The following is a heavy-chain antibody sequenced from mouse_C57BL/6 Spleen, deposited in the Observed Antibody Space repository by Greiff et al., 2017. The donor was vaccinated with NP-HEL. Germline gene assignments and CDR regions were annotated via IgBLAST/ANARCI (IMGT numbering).Heavy chain of an antibody. V-gene: IGHV5-9*01. CDR1: GFTFSSYT. J-gene: IGHJ2*01. CDR2: ISGGGGNT. Sequence: EVKLVESGGGLVKPGGSLKLSCAASGFTFSSYTMSWVRQTPEKRLEWVATISGGGGNTYYPDSVKGRFTISRDNAKNTLYLQMSSLRSEDTALYYCARHPLLIWLRQGGGNYFDYWGQGTTLTVSS. D-gene: IGHD2-2*01. CDR3: ARHPLLIWLRQGGGNYFDY.